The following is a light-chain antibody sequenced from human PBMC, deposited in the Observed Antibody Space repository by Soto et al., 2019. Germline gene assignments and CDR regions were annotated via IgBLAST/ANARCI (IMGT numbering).Light chain of an antibody. J-gene: IGKJ4*01. CDR2: WAS. V-gene: IGKV4-1*01. CDR3: QQYYNMSPT. Sequence: DIVMTQSPDSLAVSLGERAAINCKSSQSVLYSSNNQNYLAWYQQKPGQPPKLLIYWASTRESGVPDRFSGSGSGTDFPLTISSLQAEDVAVYYCQQYYNMSPTFGGGTKVEIK. CDR1: QSVLYSSNNQNY.